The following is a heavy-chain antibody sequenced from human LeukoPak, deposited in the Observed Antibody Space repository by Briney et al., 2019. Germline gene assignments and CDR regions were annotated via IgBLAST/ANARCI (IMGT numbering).Heavy chain of an antibody. J-gene: IGHJ4*02. CDR1: GFTFSSYL. D-gene: IGHD3-16*01. V-gene: IGHV3-74*01. CDR2: INSDGSST. Sequence: GGSLRLSCAASGFTFSSYLMHWVRQAPGKGLVWVSRINSDGSSTSYADSVKGRFTISRDNAKNTLYLQMNSLRAEDTAVYYCARDAGGLGLDYWGQGTLVTVSS. CDR3: ARDAGGLGLDY.